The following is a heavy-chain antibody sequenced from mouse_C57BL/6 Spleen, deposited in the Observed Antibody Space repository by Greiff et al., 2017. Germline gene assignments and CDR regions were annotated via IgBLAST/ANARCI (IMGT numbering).Heavy chain of an antibody. V-gene: IGHV1-82*01. CDR2: IYPGDGDT. J-gene: IGHJ2*01. D-gene: IGHD4-1*01. CDR1: GYAFSSSW. CDR3: ARGLVDY. Sequence: VKLQQSGPELVKPGASVKISCKASGYAFSSSWMNWVKQRPGKGLEWIGRIYPGDGDTNYNGKFKGKATLTADKSSSTAYMQLSSLTSEDSAVYCCARGLVDYGGQGTTLTVSS.